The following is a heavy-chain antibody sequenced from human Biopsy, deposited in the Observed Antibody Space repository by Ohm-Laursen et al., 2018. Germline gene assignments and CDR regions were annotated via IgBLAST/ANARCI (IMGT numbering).Heavy chain of an antibody. Sequence: SETLSLTCSVSTISITNFGDQWDWIRQAPGKGLERIGTVSYWGTTHYNPSLTSRVTISIDRSQSQFSMRLSSVAAADTAVYYCARRHNDGSGYHYFDYWGQGIRVSVSS. CDR3: ARRHNDGSGYHYFDY. D-gene: IGHD3-22*01. J-gene: IGHJ4*02. CDR1: TISITNFGDQ. V-gene: IGHV4-39*01. CDR2: VSYWGTT.